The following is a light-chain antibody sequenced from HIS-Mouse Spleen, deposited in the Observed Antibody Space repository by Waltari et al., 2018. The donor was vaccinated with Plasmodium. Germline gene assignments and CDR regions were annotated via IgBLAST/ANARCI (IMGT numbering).Light chain of an antibody. J-gene: IGLJ3*02. CDR2: EGS. Sequence: QSALTQPASVSGSPGPSIPISCTGTRSDVGSYTLVSWYQQHPGKAPKLMIYEGSKRPSGVSNRFSGSKSGNTASLTISGLQAEDEADYYCCSYAGSSTLVFGGGTKLTVL. CDR1: RSDVGSYTL. CDR3: CSYAGSSTLV. V-gene: IGLV2-23*01.